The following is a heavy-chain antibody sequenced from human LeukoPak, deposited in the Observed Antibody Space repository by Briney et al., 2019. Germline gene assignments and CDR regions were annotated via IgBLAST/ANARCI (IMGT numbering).Heavy chain of an antibody. CDR2: ISGSGGSI. D-gene: IGHD2-15*01. CDR3: AKCSGGTCYSSLDY. CDR1: GFTFSSYA. Sequence: PGGSLRLSCAASGFTFSSYAMSWVRQAPGAGLEWVSGISGSGGSIYYADSVKGRLTISRDNSKNTLYLQMNSLRAEDTAVYYCAKCSGGTCYSSLDYWGQGTLVTVSS. V-gene: IGHV3-23*01. J-gene: IGHJ4*02.